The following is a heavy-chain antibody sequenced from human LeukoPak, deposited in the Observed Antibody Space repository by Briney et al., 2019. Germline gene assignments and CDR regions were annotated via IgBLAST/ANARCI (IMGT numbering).Heavy chain of an antibody. J-gene: IGHJ4*02. CDR2: IHPGDSDT. Sequence: SGESLKISCKGSGYSFTSYWIGWVRQMPGKGLEWMGIIHPGDSDTRYSPSFQGQVTISADKSISTAYLQWSSLRASDTAMYYCARLLGYCSRTSCLGYFDYWGQGTLVTVSS. CDR3: ARLLGYCSRTSCLGYFDY. CDR1: GYSFTSYW. V-gene: IGHV5-51*01. D-gene: IGHD2-2*01.